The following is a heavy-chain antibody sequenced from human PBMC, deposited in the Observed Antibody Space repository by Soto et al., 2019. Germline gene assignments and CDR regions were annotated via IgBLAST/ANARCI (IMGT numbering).Heavy chain of an antibody. CDR2: MNPNSGNT. CDR3: ARGQGDIVVVVAATPTDAFDI. CDR1: GYTFTSYD. Sequence: ASVKVSCTASGYTFTSYDINWVRQATGQGLEWMGWMNPNSGNTGYAQKFQGRVTMTRNTSISTAYMELSSLRSEDTAVYYCARGQGDIVVVVAATPTDAFDIWGQGTMVTVSS. D-gene: IGHD2-15*01. V-gene: IGHV1-8*01. J-gene: IGHJ3*02.